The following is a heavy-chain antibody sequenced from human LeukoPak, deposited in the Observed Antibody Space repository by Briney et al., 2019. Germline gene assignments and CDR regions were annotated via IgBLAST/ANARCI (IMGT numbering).Heavy chain of an antibody. J-gene: IGHJ4*02. CDR3: ARSKDILTGYCFDY. Sequence: SETLSLTCTVSGGSIRSYYWSWIRQPPGKGLEWVGYIYDSGSTSYNPSLKSRVTISVDTSKNQFSLKVTSVTAADTAVYYCARSKDILTGYCFDYWGQGTLVTVSS. V-gene: IGHV4-59*01. CDR1: GGSIRSYY. D-gene: IGHD3-9*01. CDR2: IYDSGST.